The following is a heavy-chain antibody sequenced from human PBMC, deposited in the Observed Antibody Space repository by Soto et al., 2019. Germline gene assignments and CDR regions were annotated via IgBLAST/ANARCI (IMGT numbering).Heavy chain of an antibody. Sequence: PGASLKISCKGSGYSFTSYWISWVRQMPGKGLEWMGRIDPSDSYTNYSPSFQGHVTISADKSISTAYLQWSSLKASDTAMYYCAGGNTYYYYYGMDVWGQGTTVTVSS. D-gene: IGHD2-15*01. CDR2: IDPSDSYT. V-gene: IGHV5-10-1*01. J-gene: IGHJ6*02. CDR3: AGGNTYYYYYGMDV. CDR1: GYSFTSYW.